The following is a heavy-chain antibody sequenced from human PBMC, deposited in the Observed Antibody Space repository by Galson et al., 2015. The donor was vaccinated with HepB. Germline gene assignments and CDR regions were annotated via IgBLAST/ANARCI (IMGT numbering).Heavy chain of an antibody. Sequence: SLRLSCAASGFSFSTYDMNWVRQAPGKGLEWVSVISGSGGRTYLADSVKGRFTISRDSSKDTLYLQMNSLRGEDTAVYHCARDGSGSYYGLRYLDYWGQGTPVTVSS. CDR3: ARDGSGSYYGLRYLDY. J-gene: IGHJ4*02. CDR2: ISGSGGRT. D-gene: IGHD3-10*01. CDR1: GFSFSTYD. V-gene: IGHV3-23*01.